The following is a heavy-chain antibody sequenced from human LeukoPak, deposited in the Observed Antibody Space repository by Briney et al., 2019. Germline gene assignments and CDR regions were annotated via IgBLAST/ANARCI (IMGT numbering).Heavy chain of an antibody. CDR3: ARLDYEEPFDY. V-gene: IGHV4-30-4*08. CDR1: GVSISSGDYY. D-gene: IGHD4-17*01. CDR2: IYYSGST. J-gene: IGHJ4*02. Sequence: SETLSLTCTVSGVSISSGDYYWSWIRQPPGKGLEWIGYIYYSGSTYYNPSLKSRVTISVDTSKNQFSLKLSSVTAADTAVYYCARLDYEEPFDYWGQGTLVTVSS.